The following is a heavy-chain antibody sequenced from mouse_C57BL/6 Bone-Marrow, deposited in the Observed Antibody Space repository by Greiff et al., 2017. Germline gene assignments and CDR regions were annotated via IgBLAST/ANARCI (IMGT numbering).Heavy chain of an antibody. Sequence: VKLMESGPELARPWASVKISCQAFYTFSRRVHFAIRDTNYWMQWVKQRPGQGLEWIGTIYPGNGDTSYNQKFKGKATLTADKSSSTAYMQLSSLTSEDSAVYYCAWRHYYGKHWYFDVWGTGTTVTVSS. CDR2: GQGLEWIG. J-gene: IGHJ1*03. D-gene: IGHD1-2*01. CDR3: SEDSAVYYCAWRHYYGKHWYFDV. CDR1: YTFSRRVH. V-gene: IGHV1-87*01.